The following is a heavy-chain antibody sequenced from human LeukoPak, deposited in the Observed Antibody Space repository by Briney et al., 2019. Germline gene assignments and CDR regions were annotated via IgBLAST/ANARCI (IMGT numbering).Heavy chain of an antibody. D-gene: IGHD2-2*01. CDR3: ANLLLEIAVESGVHGRDV. V-gene: IGHV1-69*04. CDR1: GGTFSSYA. Sequence: GSSVKVSCKASGGTFSSYAISWVRQAPGQGLEWMGRIIPILGIANYAQKFQGRVTITADKSTSTAYMELSSLRSEDTAVYYCANLLLEIAVESGVHGRDVWGQGTTVTVSS. J-gene: IGHJ6*02. CDR2: IIPILGIA.